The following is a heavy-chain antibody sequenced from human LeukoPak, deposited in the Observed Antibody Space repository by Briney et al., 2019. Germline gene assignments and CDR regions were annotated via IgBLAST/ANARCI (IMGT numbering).Heavy chain of an antibody. D-gene: IGHD2-8*02. Sequence: ASVKVSCKASGYTFTSYDINWVRQAPGQGLEWMGIINPSGGSTSYAQKFQGRVTMTRDMSTSTVYMELSSLRSEDTAVYYCATDYPPGAGFDPWGQGTLVTVSS. CDR3: ATDYPPGAGFDP. CDR2: INPSGGST. CDR1: GYTFTSYD. V-gene: IGHV1-46*01. J-gene: IGHJ5*02.